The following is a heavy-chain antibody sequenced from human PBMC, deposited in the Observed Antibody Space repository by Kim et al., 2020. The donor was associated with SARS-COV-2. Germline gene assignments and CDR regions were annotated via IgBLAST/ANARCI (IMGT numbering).Heavy chain of an antibody. J-gene: IGHJ4*02. Sequence: SVKVSCKASGGTFSSYAISWVRQAPGQGLEWMGRIIPILGIANYAQKFQGRVTITADKSTSTAYMELSSLRSEDTAVYYCARGWGSGSYRAKNGRPTSANWGQGTLVTVSS. CDR3: ARGWGSGSYRAKNGRPTSAN. CDR2: IIPILGIA. V-gene: IGHV1-69*04. D-gene: IGHD3-10*01. CDR1: GGTFSSYA.